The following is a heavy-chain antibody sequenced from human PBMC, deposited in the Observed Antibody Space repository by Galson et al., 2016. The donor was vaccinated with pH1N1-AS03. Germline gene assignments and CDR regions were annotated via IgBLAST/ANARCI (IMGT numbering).Heavy chain of an antibody. V-gene: IGHV4-61*01. J-gene: IGHJ4*02. CDR1: GDSISSTNHY. Sequence: SETLSLTCTVSGDSISSTNHYWSWIRQPPGKGLEWIGYIYYSGGTNYNPSLKSRVTISIDTSKNQFSLKLSSVTAADAALYYRARTSLTRDPYRSSWYFDYWGQGTLVTVSS. CDR2: IYYSGGT. D-gene: IGHD6-13*01. CDR3: ARTSLTRDPYRSSWYFDY.